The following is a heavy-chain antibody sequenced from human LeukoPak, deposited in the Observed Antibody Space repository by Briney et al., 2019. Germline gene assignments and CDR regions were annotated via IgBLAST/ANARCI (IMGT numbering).Heavy chain of an antibody. Sequence: GASVNVSCKASGYTFIAYYMHWVRQAPGQGLEWMGWINTNTGNPTYAQGFTGRFVFSLDTSVSTAYLQISSLKAEDTAVYYCAREFDSSSWYRQLSDYWGQGTLVTVSS. CDR1: GYTFIAYY. D-gene: IGHD6-13*01. CDR3: AREFDSSSWYRQLSDY. J-gene: IGHJ4*02. CDR2: INTNTGNP. V-gene: IGHV7-4-1*02.